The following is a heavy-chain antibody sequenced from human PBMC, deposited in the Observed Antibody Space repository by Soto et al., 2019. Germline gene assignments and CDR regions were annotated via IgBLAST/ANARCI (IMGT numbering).Heavy chain of an antibody. D-gene: IGHD1-26*01. V-gene: IGHV5-51*01. J-gene: IGHJ6*02. CDR1: GYSFPSYW. Sequence: GASLKISCKGAGYSFPSYWIGWVRQLPGNGLEWMGIIYPGDSDTRYSPSFQGQVTIPADKSISTAYLQWSSLRASDTGPYSCARLRFLVVGATTDSYYGMDAWGEATTVT. CDR2: IYPGDSDT. CDR3: ARLRFLVVGATTDSYYGMDA.